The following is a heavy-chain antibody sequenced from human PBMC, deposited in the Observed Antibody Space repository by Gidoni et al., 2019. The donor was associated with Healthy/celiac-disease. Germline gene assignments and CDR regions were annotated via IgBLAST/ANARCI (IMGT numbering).Heavy chain of an antibody. CDR1: GSTSSSYA. CDR3: ARLGPVTTGTYYYYYGMDV. V-gene: IGHV3-30-3*01. Sequence: QVQLVESGGGVVQPGRSLRLSCAASGSTSSSYALHWVRQAPGKGLEWVAVISYDGSNKYYADSVKGRFTISRDNSKNTLYLQMNSLRAEDTAVYYCARLGPVTTGTYYYYYGMDVWGQGTTVTVSS. D-gene: IGHD4-17*01. CDR2: ISYDGSNK. J-gene: IGHJ6*02.